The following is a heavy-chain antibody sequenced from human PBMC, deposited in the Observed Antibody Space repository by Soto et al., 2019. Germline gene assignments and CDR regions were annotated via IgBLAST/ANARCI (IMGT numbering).Heavy chain of an antibody. V-gene: IGHV3-15*01. D-gene: IGHD6-6*01. Sequence: EVQLVESGGGLVKPGGSLRLSCAASGLSVTNAWMSWARQAPGKGLEWVGRIKSTADGGTVDYAAPVKDRFIISRDASKNTLYLQMNSLKTEDSAVYYCTTDRGIAVRPLFDFWGQGILVTVSS. CDR3: TTDRGIAVRPLFDF. CDR1: GLSVTNAW. CDR2: IKSTADGGTV. J-gene: IGHJ4*02.